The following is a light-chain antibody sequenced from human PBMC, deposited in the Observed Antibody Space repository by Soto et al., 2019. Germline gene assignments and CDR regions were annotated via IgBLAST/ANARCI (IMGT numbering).Light chain of an antibody. CDR3: QQHNTYSRT. CDR1: QSISGW. Sequence: DIQMTQSPPTLSASVGDRVTITCRASQSISGWLAWYQQKPGKAPNLLIYQASTLESGVPSRFSGSGSGTDFTLTISSLQPDDFATYHCQQHNTYSRTFGQGTKVDIK. J-gene: IGKJ1*01. CDR2: QAS. V-gene: IGKV1-5*03.